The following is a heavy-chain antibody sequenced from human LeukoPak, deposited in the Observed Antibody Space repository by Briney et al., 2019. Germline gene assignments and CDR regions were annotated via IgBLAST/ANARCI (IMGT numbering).Heavy chain of an antibody. CDR2: INHSGST. Sequence: PSETLSLTRAVYGVSFSGYYWRWIRQPAGKGLEWIGEINHSGSTNYNPSLKSRVTISVDTSKNQFSLKLSSVPAAETAVYYCARVIVGATVWFDPWGQGTLVTVSP. CDR3: ARVIVGATVWFDP. V-gene: IGHV4-34*01. J-gene: IGHJ5*02. CDR1: GVSFSGYY. D-gene: IGHD1-26*01.